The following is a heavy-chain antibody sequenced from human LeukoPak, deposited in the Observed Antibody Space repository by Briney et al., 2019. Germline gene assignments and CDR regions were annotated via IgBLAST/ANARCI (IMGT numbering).Heavy chain of an antibody. Sequence: SVKVSCKASGGTFSSYAISWVRQAPGQGLEWMGGIIPIFGTANYAQKFQGRVTITADESTSTAYMELSSLRSEDTAVYYCARTDYSSSLQARFNWFDPWGQGTLVTVSS. CDR1: GGTFSSYA. CDR2: IIPIFGTA. J-gene: IGHJ5*02. V-gene: IGHV1-69*13. CDR3: ARTDYSSSLQARFNWFDP. D-gene: IGHD6-6*01.